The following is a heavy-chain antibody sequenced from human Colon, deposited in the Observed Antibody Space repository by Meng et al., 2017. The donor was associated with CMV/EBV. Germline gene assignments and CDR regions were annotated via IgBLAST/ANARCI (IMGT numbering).Heavy chain of an antibody. CDR3: AREGYSNGWCYLDY. CDR1: GLTVSSNY. Sequence: GELVEAGGNLVQPGGSLRLSCAASGLTVSSNYMSWVLQAPGKGLEWVSLIYSDGKTYYADSVKGRFTISRDNSKNTLYLQMNSLRDEDTAVYYCAREGYSNGWCYLDYWGQGTLVTVSS. J-gene: IGHJ4*02. D-gene: IGHD6-19*01. CDR2: IYSDGKT. V-gene: IGHV3-66*01.